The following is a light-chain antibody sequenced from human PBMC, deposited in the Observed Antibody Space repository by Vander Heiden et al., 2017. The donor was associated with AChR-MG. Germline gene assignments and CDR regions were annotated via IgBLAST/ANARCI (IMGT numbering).Light chain of an antibody. CDR2: KVS. J-gene: IGKJ4*01. Sequence: DVVMTQSPLSLPVTLGQPASISCRSSQSLVHSDGNTYLNWFQQTPGQSPRRLIYKVSNRDSGVPDRFSGSGSGTDFTLKISRVDAEDVGVYYCRQAKHWAHTFGGGIKVEIK. CDR3: RQAKHWAHT. V-gene: IGKV2-30*02. CDR1: QSLVHSDGNTY.